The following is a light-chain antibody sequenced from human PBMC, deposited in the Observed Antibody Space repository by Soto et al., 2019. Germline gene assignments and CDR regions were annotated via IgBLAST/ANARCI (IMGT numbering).Light chain of an antibody. J-gene: IGKJ4*02. CDR1: QSISSY. CDR3: QQYNSYSP. V-gene: IGKV1-5*03. CDR2: KAS. Sequence: DIQMTQSPSTLSASVGDRVTITCRASQSISSYLAWYQQKPGKAPKLLIYKASSLESGVPSRFSGSGSGTDFTLTISSLQPDYFATYYCQQYNSYSPFGGGTKVEIK.